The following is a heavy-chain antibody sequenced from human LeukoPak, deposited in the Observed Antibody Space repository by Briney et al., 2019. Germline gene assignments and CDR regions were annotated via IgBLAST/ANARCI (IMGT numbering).Heavy chain of an antibody. CDR1: GFTFCSYS. CDR3: ARSSPHCSSTSCYNDAFDI. J-gene: IGHJ3*02. CDR2: ISSSSSYI. D-gene: IGHD2-2*02. Sequence: GGSLRLSCAASGFTFCSYSMNWVRQAPGKGLEWVSSISSSSSYIYYADSVKGRFTISRDNAKNSLYLQMNSLRAEDTAVYYCARSSPHCSSTSCYNDAFDIWGQGTMVTVSS. V-gene: IGHV3-21*01.